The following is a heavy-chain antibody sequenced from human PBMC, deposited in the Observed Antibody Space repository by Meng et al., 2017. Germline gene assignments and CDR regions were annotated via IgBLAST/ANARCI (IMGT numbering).Heavy chain of an antibody. CDR2: IIPIFGTA. V-gene: IGHV1-69*06. J-gene: IGHJ4*02. CDR3: AVTYYYDSSGYYYNFDY. CDR1: GGTFSSYA. D-gene: IGHD3-22*01. Sequence: VPRVWAGGEVKKPGSSVKVPCKASGGTFSSYAISWVRQAPGQGLEWMGGIIPIFGTANYAQKFQGRVTITADKSTSTAYMELSSLRSEDTAVYYCAVTYYYDSSGYYYNFDYWGQGTLVTVSS.